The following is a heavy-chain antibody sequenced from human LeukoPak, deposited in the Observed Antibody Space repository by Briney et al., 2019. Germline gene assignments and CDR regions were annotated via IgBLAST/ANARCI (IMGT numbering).Heavy chain of an antibody. Sequence: GSLRLSCAASGFTFSSYAMSWVRQAPGKGLEWIGNIYYSGSTYYNPSLKSRVTISIDTSKNQFSLKLSSVTAADTAVYYCAREVGGYRYGYRPTELSWYFDLWGRGTLVTVSP. J-gene: IGHJ2*01. CDR2: IYYSGST. D-gene: IGHD5-18*01. CDR3: AREVGGYRYGYRPTELSWYFDL. CDR1: GFTFSSYA. V-gene: IGHV4-39*07.